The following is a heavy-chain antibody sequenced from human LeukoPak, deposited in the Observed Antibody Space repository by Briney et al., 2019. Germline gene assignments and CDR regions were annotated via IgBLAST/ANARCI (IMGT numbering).Heavy chain of an antibody. CDR3: ARDPSSVSGGYPSWFDH. Sequence: ASVKVSCKASGYTFTSYGISWVRQAPGQGLEWMGWISAYNGNTNYAQKFQGRVTMTTDTSTSTAYMELRSLRSDDTAVYHCARDPSSVSGGYPSWFDHWGQGTLVTVSS. V-gene: IGHV1-18*01. D-gene: IGHD3-22*01. CDR1: GYTFTSYG. J-gene: IGHJ5*02. CDR2: ISAYNGNT.